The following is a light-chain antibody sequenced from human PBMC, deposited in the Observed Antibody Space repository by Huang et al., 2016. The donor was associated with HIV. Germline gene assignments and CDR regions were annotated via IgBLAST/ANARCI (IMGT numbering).Light chain of an antibody. Sequence: MTQSPSSLSASVGDRVTITCRASQSITSHLNWYQQKPGKAPQLLSYAAWSLQNGVPSRFSGSGSGTDFTLTISSVQPEDLATYYCQQTYNTPQTFGQGTKLEIK. CDR1: QSITSH. CDR2: AAW. J-gene: IGKJ2*01. CDR3: QQTYNTPQT. V-gene: IGKV1-39*01.